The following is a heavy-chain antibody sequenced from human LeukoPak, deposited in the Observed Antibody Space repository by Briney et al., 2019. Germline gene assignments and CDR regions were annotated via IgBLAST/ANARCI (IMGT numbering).Heavy chain of an antibody. CDR1: GFTVSSNY. CDR2: IYSGGST. D-gene: IGHD4-17*01. V-gene: IGHV3-53*01. CDR3: ARDGHGDYSFDY. Sequence: PGGSLRLSCAASGFTVSSNYMSWVRQAPGKGLEWVSVIYSGGSTYYADSVEGRFTISRDNSKNTLYLQMNSLRAEDTAVYYCARDGHGDYSFDYWGQGTLVTVSS. J-gene: IGHJ4*02.